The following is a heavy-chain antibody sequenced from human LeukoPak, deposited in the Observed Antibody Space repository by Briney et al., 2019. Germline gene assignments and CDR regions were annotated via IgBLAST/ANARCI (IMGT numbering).Heavy chain of an antibody. CDR3: TRGPIQLWFYCGMDV. CDR1: GFTFGDHA. Sequence: GRSLRLSCTGSGFTFGDHAMSWVRQAPGKGLEWIGFIRSKGYGATTEYAASVKGRFTISRDDSKSIAYLQMNSLKVEHTAVYYCTRGPIQLWFYCGMDVWGQGTTVIVSS. J-gene: IGHJ6*02. D-gene: IGHD5-18*01. CDR2: IRSKGYGATT. V-gene: IGHV3-49*04.